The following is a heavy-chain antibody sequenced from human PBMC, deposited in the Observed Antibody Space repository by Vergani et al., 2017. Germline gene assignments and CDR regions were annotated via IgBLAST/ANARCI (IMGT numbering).Heavy chain of an antibody. CDR2: IKQDGSEK. V-gene: IGHV3-7*04. CDR3: ARKDSSGYYTYYYYGMDV. D-gene: IGHD3-22*01. Sequence: EVQLVESGGGLVKPGGSLRLSCAASGFTFSSYWMSWVRQAPGKGLEWVANIKQDGSEKYYVDSVKGRFTISRDNAKNSLYLQMNSLRAEDTAVYYCARKDSSGYYTYYYYGMDVWGQGTTVTVSS. J-gene: IGHJ6*02. CDR1: GFTFSSYW.